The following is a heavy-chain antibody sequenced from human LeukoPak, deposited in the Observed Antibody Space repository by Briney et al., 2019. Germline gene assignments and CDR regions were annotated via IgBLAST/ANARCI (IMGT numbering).Heavy chain of an antibody. CDR1: GFTFSSYA. J-gene: IGHJ4*02. D-gene: IGHD3-10*01. CDR2: ISGSGGST. V-gene: IGHV3-23*01. Sequence: GGSLRLSCAASGFTFSSYAMSWVRQAPGKGLEWVSAISGSGGSTYYADSVKGRFTISRDNSKNTLYLQMNSLRAEGTAVYYCANYVFRGGYGRGVQNDYWGQGTLVTVSS. CDR3: ANYVFRGGYGRGVQNDY.